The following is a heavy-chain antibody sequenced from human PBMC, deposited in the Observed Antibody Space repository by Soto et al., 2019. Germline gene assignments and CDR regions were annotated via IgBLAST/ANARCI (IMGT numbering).Heavy chain of an antibody. CDR1: GYTFTSYA. J-gene: IGHJ4*02. Sequence: ASVKVSCKASGYTFTSYAMHWVRQAPGQRLEWMGWINAGNGNTKYSQKFQGRVTITRDTSASTAYMELSSLRSEDTAVYYCARSLRGVIISGYYFDYWGQGTLVTVSS. D-gene: IGHD3-10*01. CDR2: INAGNGNT. CDR3: ARSLRGVIISGYYFDY. V-gene: IGHV1-3*01.